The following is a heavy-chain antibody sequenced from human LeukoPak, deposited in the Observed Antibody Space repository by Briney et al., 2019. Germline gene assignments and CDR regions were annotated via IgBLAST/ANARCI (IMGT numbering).Heavy chain of an antibody. CDR3: ARDRRSGGMWDY. CDR2: ISSSSSYI. Sequence: GSLRLSCAASGFTFSSYSMNWVRQAPGKGLEWVSSISSSSSYIYYADSVKGRFTISRDNAKNSLYLQMNSLRAEDTAVYYCARDRRSGGMWDYWGQGTLVTVSS. D-gene: IGHD3-22*01. J-gene: IGHJ4*02. CDR1: GFTFSSYS. V-gene: IGHV3-21*01.